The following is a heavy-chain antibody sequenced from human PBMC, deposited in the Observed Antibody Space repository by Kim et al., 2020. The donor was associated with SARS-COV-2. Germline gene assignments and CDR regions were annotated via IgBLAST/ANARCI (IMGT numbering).Heavy chain of an antibody. J-gene: IGHJ4*01. CDR3: ARGPREYDSRSWCSFDH. Sequence: GGSLRLSCAASGFSVTTYMAWVRQAPGKGLEWVSIINTDGNTFYPDSVKGRFTISRHDSDNTLYLQLNSLRPDDTAVYYCARGPREYDSRSWCSFDHWG. CDR2: INTDGNT. D-gene: IGHD6-13*01. CDR1: GFSVTTY. V-gene: IGHV3-53*04.